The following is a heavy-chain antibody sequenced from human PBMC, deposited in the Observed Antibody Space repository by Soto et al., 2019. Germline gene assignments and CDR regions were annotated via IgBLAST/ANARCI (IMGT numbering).Heavy chain of an antibody. J-gene: IGHJ4*02. Sequence: QVQFVQSGAEVKKPGASVKVSCKASGYTFTSYAIHWVRQAPGQRLEWMGWINAGYGNTKYSQKFQGRVTITRDTSASTAYMELNSLRSEDTAVYYCVRTYYDILTGYSPNPFDYWGQGTLVSVSS. CDR1: GYTFTSYA. D-gene: IGHD3-9*01. V-gene: IGHV1-3*01. CDR2: INAGYGNT. CDR3: VRTYYDILTGYSPNPFDY.